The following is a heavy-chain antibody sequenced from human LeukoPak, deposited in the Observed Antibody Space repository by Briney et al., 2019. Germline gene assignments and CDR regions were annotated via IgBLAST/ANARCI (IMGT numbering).Heavy chain of an antibody. CDR3: ASPLGSIAVAGRVDYYYMDV. Sequence: ASVKVSCKASGYTFTGYYMHWVRQAPGQGLEWMGRINPNSGGTNYAQKFQGRVTMTRDTPISTAYMELSRLRSDDTAVYYCASPLGSIAVAGRVDYYYMDVWGKGTTVTVSS. CDR1: GYTFTGYY. CDR2: INPNSGGT. V-gene: IGHV1-2*06. D-gene: IGHD6-19*01. J-gene: IGHJ6*03.